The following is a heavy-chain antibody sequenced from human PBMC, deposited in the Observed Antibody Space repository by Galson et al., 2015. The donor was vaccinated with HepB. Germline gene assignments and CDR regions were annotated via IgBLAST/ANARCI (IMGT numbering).Heavy chain of an antibody. V-gene: IGHV1-46*01. CDR2: INPSGGST. D-gene: IGHD3-10*01. J-gene: IGHJ5*02. Sequence: SVKVSCKASGYTFTSYYMHWVRQAPGQGLEWMGIINPSGGSTSYAQKFQGRVTMTRDTSTSTVYMELSSLRSEDTAVYYCARDFFTMVRGPGGWFDPWGQGTLVTVSS. CDR3: ARDFFTMVRGPGGWFDP. CDR1: GYTFTSYY.